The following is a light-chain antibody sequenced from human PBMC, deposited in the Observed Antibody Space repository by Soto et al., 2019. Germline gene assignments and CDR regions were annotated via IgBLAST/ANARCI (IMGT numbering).Light chain of an antibody. V-gene: IGKV1-5*01. Sequence: DIQMTHSPSTLSASVVDTVTVTFRASQSVSGWLAWYQQKPGEAPKLLIYDASSLESGVPSRFSGSRSGPDFTLTISSLQPEDFATYYCQQSYSSPPTFGQGTKVDIK. J-gene: IGKJ1*01. CDR3: QQSYSSPPT. CDR2: DAS. CDR1: QSVSGW.